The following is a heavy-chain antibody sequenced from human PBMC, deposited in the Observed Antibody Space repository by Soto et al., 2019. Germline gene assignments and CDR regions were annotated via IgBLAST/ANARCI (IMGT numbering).Heavy chain of an antibody. V-gene: IGHV1-69*06. CDR1: GGTFSSYA. CDR3: ARRKERSGPHYFDY. D-gene: IGHD6-25*01. Sequence: ASVKVSCKASGGTFSSYAISWVRQAPGQGLEWMGGIIPIFGTANYAQKFQGRVTITADKSTSTAYMELSSLRSEDTAVYYCARRKERSGPHYFDYWGQGSQVTVSS. J-gene: IGHJ4*02. CDR2: IIPIFGTA.